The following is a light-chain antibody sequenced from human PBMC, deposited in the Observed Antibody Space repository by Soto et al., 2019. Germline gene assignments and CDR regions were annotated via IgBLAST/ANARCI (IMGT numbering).Light chain of an antibody. CDR3: AAWDDSLSGV. Sequence: QSVLTQPPSASGTPGQRVTISCSGSSSNIGSNYVYWYQHLPGTAPKLLIYRNNLRPSGVPDRFSGSKSATSASLAINGLRSEDEASYYCAAWDDSLSGVFGEGTKLTVL. CDR1: SSNIGSNY. CDR2: RNN. V-gene: IGLV1-47*01. J-gene: IGLJ3*02.